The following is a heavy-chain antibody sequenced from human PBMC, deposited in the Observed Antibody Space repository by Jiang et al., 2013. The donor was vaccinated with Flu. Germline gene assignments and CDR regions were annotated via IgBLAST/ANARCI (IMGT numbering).Heavy chain of an antibody. V-gene: IGHV3-30*07. Sequence: SFQGRFTISRDNSRNTVYLEMSSLRAEDTAVYYCARDDYGDFFFDQWGQGTLVTVSS. J-gene: IGHJ4*02. D-gene: IGHD4-17*01. CDR3: ARDDYGDFFFDQ.